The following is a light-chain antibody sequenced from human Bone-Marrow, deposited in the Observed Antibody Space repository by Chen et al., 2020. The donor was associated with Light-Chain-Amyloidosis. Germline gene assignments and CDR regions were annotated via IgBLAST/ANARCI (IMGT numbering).Light chain of an antibody. V-gene: IGLV3-25*03. CDR2: RDT. Sequence: SYELTQPSSVSVSPGQTARITCSGDDLPTKYAYWYQQKPGQAPVLVIHRDTERPSGVSERFAGSSAGATATLTSSGVQAGGEAGYRCQSADTSGTYEVIFGGGTKLTVL. J-gene: IGLJ2*01. CDR1: DLPTKY. CDR3: QSADTSGTYEVI.